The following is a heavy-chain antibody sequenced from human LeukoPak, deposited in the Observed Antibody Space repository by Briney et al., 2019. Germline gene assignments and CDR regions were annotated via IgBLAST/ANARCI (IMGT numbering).Heavy chain of an antibody. CDR2: IFYSGST. CDR3: GRFNSYGLVDI. Sequence: SETLSLTCTVSGGSISTSNYYWGWIRQPPGKGLEWIGNIFYSGSTYYSPSLRSRVTISLDTSRNQFSLKLNSVTAADTAVYYCGRFNSYGLVDIWGQGTMVTVSS. D-gene: IGHD3-16*02. CDR1: GGSISTSNYY. V-gene: IGHV4-39*07. J-gene: IGHJ3*02.